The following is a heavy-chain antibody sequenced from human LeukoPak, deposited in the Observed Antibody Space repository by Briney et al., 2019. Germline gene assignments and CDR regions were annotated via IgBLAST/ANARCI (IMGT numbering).Heavy chain of an antibody. CDR2: IRSKAYGGTT. J-gene: IGHJ4*02. CDR3: SRGYGLFDY. D-gene: IGHD5-18*01. CDR1: GFSFSSYA. Sequence: GGSLRLSCATSGFSFSSYAMSWFRQAPGKGLEWVGFIRSKAYGGTTEYAASVKGRFTISRDDSKSIAYLQMNSLKTEDTAVYYCSRGYGLFDYWGQGTLVTVSS. V-gene: IGHV3-49*03.